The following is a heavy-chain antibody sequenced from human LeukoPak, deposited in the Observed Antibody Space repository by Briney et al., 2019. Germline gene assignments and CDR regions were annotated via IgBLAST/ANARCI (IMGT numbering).Heavy chain of an antibody. Sequence: ASVKVSCKASGYTFTSYGISWVRQAPGQGLEWMGWISAYNGNTNYAQKLQGRVTMTTDTSTSTAYMELRSLRSDDTAVYYCARRTLPALHIAVAGNWFDPWGQGTLVTVSS. CDR3: ARRTLPALHIAVAGNWFDP. J-gene: IGHJ5*02. D-gene: IGHD6-19*01. CDR2: ISAYNGNT. CDR1: GYTFTSYG. V-gene: IGHV1-18*01.